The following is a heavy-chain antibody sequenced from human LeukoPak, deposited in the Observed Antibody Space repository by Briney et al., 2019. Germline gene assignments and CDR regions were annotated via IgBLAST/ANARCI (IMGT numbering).Heavy chain of an antibody. V-gene: IGHV3-23*01. D-gene: IGHD4-17*01. Sequence: GGSLRLSCAASGFTFSSYAMNWVRQAPGKGLEWVSGLSGSGGTTYYADSVKGRFTISRDNSKNTLYLQMNSLSADDTAMYYCANEIRPNDYWGQGTLVTVSS. CDR3: ANEIRPNDY. CDR2: LSGSGGTT. CDR1: GFTFSSYA. J-gene: IGHJ4*02.